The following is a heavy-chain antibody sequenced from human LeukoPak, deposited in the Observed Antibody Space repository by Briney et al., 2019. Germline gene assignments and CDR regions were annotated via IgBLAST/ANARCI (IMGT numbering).Heavy chain of an antibody. V-gene: IGHV3-23*01. CDR3: AKDPNGDYVGAFDA. Sequence: GGSLRLSCAASGLTLSNYAVTWVRQAPGKGLEWISSITGSGTGTQYADSVKGRFTISRDNSKNTVYLQMNSLRAEDTALYYCAKDPNGDYVGAFDAWGQGTMVTVSS. CDR2: ITGSGTGT. CDR1: GLTLSNYA. D-gene: IGHD3-10*02. J-gene: IGHJ3*01.